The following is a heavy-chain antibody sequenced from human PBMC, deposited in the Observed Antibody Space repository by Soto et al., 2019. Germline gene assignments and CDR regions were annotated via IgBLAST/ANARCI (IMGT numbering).Heavy chain of an antibody. D-gene: IGHD6-19*01. Sequence: SETLSLTCSVSGGSIRGSYWSWIRQSPGRGREWLGYVYYNGSTNYSPSLRSRVSISVDTSKNEFSLRLSSVTAADTAVYFCARSVAVPGAHIDYWGQGTQVTVSS. CDR1: GGSIRGSY. V-gene: IGHV4-59*01. CDR3: ARSVAVPGAHIDY. CDR2: VYYNGST. J-gene: IGHJ4*02.